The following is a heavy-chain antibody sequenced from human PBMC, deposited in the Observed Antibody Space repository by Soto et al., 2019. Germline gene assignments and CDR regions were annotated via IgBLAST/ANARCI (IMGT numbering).Heavy chain of an antibody. Sequence: QLQLQESGPGLLKPSETLSLTCTVSGGSIRSSGYYWGWIRRPPGMGLEWIGSIFHSGSTLYTPSLNGRVTISVDTSKNQFSLKMTSVTAADTAVYYCARHATYCSSNSCYEFGFWGQGSLVTVSS. D-gene: IGHD2-2*01. CDR2: IFHSGST. J-gene: IGHJ4*02. CDR1: GGSIRSSGYY. CDR3: ARHATYCSSNSCYEFGF. V-gene: IGHV4-39*01.